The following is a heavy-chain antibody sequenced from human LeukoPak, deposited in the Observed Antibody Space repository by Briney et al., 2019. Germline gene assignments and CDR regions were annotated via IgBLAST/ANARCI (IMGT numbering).Heavy chain of an antibody. CDR1: GGSISSSSYY. V-gene: IGHV4-39*07. D-gene: IGHD2-2*01. CDR3: NIVVVPAAPSFFDY. J-gene: IGHJ4*02. Sequence: SETLSLTCTVSGGSISSSSYYWGWIRQPPGKGLEWIGEINHSGSTNYNPSLKSRVTISVDTSKNQFSLKLSSVTAADTAVYYCNIVVVPAAPSFFDYWGQGTLVTVSS. CDR2: INHSGST.